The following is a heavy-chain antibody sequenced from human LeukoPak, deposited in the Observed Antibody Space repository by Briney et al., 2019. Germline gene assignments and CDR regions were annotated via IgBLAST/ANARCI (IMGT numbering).Heavy chain of an antibody. CDR3: ARDVTPTENILTGYYQGHYYYYGMDV. J-gene: IGHJ6*02. D-gene: IGHD3-9*01. Sequence: PGGSLRLSCAASGFTFSSYSMNWVRQAPGKGLEWVSSISSSSSYIYYADSVKGRFTISRDNAKNSLYLQMNSLRAEDTAVYYCARDVTPTENILTGYYQGHYYYYGMDVWGQGTTVTVSS. V-gene: IGHV3-21*01. CDR1: GFTFSSYS. CDR2: ISSSSSYI.